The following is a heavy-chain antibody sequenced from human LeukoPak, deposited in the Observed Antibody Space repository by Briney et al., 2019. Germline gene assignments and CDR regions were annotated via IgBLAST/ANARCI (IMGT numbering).Heavy chain of an antibody. V-gene: IGHV3-30-3*01. D-gene: IGHD7-27*01. Sequence: GGSLRLSCAASGSTFSTYAMHWVRQAPGKGLEWVAFISYDGTNKYCADSVKGRFTISRDNSKNTLYLQMNSLRAEDTALYYCAREILTGYAFDIWGQGTMVTVSS. CDR3: AREILTGYAFDI. CDR1: GSTFSTYA. CDR2: ISYDGTNK. J-gene: IGHJ3*02.